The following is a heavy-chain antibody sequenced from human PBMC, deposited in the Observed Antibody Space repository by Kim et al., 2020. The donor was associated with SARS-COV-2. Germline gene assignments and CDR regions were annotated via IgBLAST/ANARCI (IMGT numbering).Heavy chain of an antibody. CDR1: GFTFSSYA. CDR3: ARGDSSSWTGAIDY. J-gene: IGHJ4*02. Sequence: GGSLRLSCAASGFTFSSYAMHWVRQAPGKGLEWVAVMSYDGSNKYYADSVKGRFTISRDNSKNTLYLQMNSLRAEDTAVYYCARGDSSSWTGAIDYWGQGTLVTVSS. D-gene: IGHD6-13*01. CDR2: MSYDGSNK. V-gene: IGHV3-30-3*01.